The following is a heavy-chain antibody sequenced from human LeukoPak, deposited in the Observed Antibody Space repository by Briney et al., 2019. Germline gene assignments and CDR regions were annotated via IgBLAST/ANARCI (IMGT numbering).Heavy chain of an antibody. Sequence: GGSLRLSRAASGFIFSSYSMNWVRQAPGKGLEWVSSISSSSSYIYYADSMKGRLTISRDNAKNSLYLQMNSLRAEDTAVYYCARVRDGYKSPFDIWGQGTMVTVSS. CDR3: ARVRDGYKSPFDI. D-gene: IGHD5-24*01. V-gene: IGHV3-21*01. CDR2: ISSSSSYI. CDR1: GFIFSSYS. J-gene: IGHJ3*02.